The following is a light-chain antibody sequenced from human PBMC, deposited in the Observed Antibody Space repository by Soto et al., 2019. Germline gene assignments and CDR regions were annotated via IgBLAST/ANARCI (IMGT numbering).Light chain of an antibody. CDR3: QHYYSYPYT. CDR1: HVVSNY. V-gene: IGKV1-8*01. J-gene: IGKJ2*01. CDR2: AAS. Sequence: AIRMTQSPSSLSASIGDRVTITCRASHVVSNYFAWYQQKPGKAPKALIYAASFLQSGVPSRFSGSGSGTDFSLTISFLQSEDFATYYCQHYYSYPYTLGQGTTLQMK.